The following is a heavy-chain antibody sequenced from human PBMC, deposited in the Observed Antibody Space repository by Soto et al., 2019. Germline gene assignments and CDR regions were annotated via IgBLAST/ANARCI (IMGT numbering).Heavy chain of an antibody. CDR3: ARAVAGTGAYYYYYMDV. J-gene: IGHJ6*03. D-gene: IGHD6-19*01. Sequence: QVQLVQSGAEVKKPGASVKVSCKASGYTFTTYGISWVRQAPEQGLEWMGWISAYNENTNYAQNLQGRVTMTTDTSTRTAYMELRSLSSDDTAVYYCARAVAGTGAYYYYYMDVWGKGTTVTVSS. V-gene: IGHV1-18*01. CDR1: GYTFTTYG. CDR2: ISAYNENT.